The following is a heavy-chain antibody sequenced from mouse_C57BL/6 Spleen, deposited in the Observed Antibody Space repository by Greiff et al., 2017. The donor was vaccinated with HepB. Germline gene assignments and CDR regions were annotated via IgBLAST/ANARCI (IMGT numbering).Heavy chain of an antibody. CDR3: VGQGDGSSYGYFDV. CDR2: IRSKSNNYAT. Sequence: EVKLVESGGGLVQPKGSLKLSCAASGFSFNTYAMNWVRQAPGKGLEWVARIRSKSNNYATYYADSVKDRFTISRDDSESMLYLQMNTLKTEDTAMYYCVGQGDGSSYGYFDVWGTGTTVTVSS. V-gene: IGHV10-1*01. CDR1: GFSFNTYA. J-gene: IGHJ1*03. D-gene: IGHD1-1*01.